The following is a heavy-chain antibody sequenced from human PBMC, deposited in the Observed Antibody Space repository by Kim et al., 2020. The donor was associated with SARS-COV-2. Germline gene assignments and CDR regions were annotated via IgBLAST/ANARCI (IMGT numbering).Heavy chain of an antibody. CDR3: TPLRGSGYDRFHP. J-gene: IGHJ5*02. D-gene: IGHD5-12*01. Sequence: DYAAPVKGRFTISRDDSRNTLYLQMNSLKTEDTAVYYCTPLRGSGYDRFHPWGQGTLVTVSS. V-gene: IGHV3-15*01.